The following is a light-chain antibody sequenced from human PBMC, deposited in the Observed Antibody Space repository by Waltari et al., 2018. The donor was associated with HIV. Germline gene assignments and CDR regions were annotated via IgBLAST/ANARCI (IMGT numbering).Light chain of an antibody. Sequence: QSALTQPASVSGSPGQSIPIPCTGTSSDVGGYNYVPWYQQHPGKAPKLMIYDVSNRPSGVSNRFSGSKSGNTASMTISGLQAEDEADYYCSSYTSSSTPYVFGTGTKVTVL. CDR2: DVS. CDR3: SSYTSSSTPYV. V-gene: IGLV2-14*03. CDR1: SSDVGGYNY. J-gene: IGLJ1*01.